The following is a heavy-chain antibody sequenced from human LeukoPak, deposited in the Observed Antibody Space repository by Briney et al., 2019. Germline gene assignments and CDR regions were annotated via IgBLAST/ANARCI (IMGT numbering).Heavy chain of an antibody. D-gene: IGHD4-23*01. J-gene: IGHJ4*02. CDR2: IWNDGSKE. CDR3: ARFYGDDSSGYFDY. CDR1: GFTFSGNG. V-gene: IGHV3-33*01. Sequence: GGSLRLSCVGSGFTFSGNGMHWVRQAPGKGLEWVAVIWNDGSKEYYADSVKGRFTISRENSKNTVYLQMNSLRAEDTAVYYCARFYGDDSSGYFDYWGQGTLVSVSS.